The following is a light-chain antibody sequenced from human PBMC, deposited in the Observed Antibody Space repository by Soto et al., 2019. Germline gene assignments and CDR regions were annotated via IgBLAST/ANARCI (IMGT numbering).Light chain of an antibody. V-gene: IGKV1-5*01. CDR3: QHYNSDPWT. CDR1: QTIRRW. Sequence: DIEMTQSPSTLSASVGDRATITCRASQTIRRWLAWYQQRPGKAPKVLIYDASTLESGVPARFSGSGSETQFSLTISSLQPEDSATYYCQHYNSDPWTFGQGTKVDIK. J-gene: IGKJ1*01. CDR2: DAS.